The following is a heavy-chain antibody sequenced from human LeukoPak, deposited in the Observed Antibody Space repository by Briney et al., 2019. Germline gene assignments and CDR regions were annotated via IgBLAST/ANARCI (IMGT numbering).Heavy chain of an antibody. V-gene: IGHV4-38-2*01. CDR2: IYHSGST. J-gene: IGHJ6*03. D-gene: IGHD1-26*01. CDR1: GYSISSGYY. Sequence: PSETLSLTCAVSGYSISSGYYWGWIRQPPGKGLECIGSIYHSGSTYYNPSLKSRVTISVDTSKNQFSLKLSSVTAADTAVYYCAGQTDSGSYGGSYYYYMDVWGKGTTVTVSS. CDR3: AGQTDSGSYGGSYYYYMDV.